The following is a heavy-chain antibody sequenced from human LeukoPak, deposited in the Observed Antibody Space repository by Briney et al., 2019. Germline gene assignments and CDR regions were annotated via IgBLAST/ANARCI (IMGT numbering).Heavy chain of an antibody. Sequence: GGSLRLSCATSGFTFSTYGMHWVRQAPGKGLEWVSYISGSSTSTYHADSVKGRFTISRGNAKNSLYLQMNSLRAEDTAVYYCARDDDTNSRYSRFVYWGQGTLVTVSS. CDR1: GFTFSTYG. CDR3: ARDDDTNSRYSRFVY. CDR2: ISGSSTST. D-gene: IGHD2-8*01. V-gene: IGHV3-48*01. J-gene: IGHJ4*02.